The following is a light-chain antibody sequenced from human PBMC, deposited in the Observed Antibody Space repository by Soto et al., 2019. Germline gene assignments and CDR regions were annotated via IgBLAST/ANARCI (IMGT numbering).Light chain of an antibody. J-gene: IGKJ2*01. V-gene: IGKV3-20*01. Sequence: EIVLTQSPGTLSLSPGERATLSCRASQSVYNSYLAWYQQKPGQAPRLLIYCASSRATGIPDRFSGSGSGTDFTLTISRLELEDFAVYYCQQYGSSPRTFGQGTKLEIK. CDR3: QQYGSSPRT. CDR2: CAS. CDR1: QSVYNSY.